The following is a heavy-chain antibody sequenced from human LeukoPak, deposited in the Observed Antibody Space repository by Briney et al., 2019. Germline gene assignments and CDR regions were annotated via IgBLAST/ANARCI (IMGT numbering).Heavy chain of an antibody. CDR1: GFTFSSYA. CDR3: AKDRGSGYHYFDY. J-gene: IGHJ4*02. D-gene: IGHD3-22*01. CDR2: ISTSGESA. V-gene: IGHV3-23*01. Sequence: GGSLRLSCPVSGFTFSSYAMSWVRQAPGRGLEWVPVISTSGESAYYADSVKGRFTISRDNSKNTLYLQMNSLRAEDTAVYYCAKDRGSGYHYFDYWGQGTLVTVSS.